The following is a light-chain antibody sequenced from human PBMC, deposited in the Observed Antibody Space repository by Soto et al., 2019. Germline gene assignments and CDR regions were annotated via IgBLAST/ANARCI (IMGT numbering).Light chain of an antibody. V-gene: IGLV2-23*01. CDR1: SSDVGSYNL. CDR2: EDS. J-gene: IGLJ1*01. Sequence: QSALTQPASVSGSPGQSITISCTGTSSDVGSYNLVSWYQQHPGKAPKLIIYEDSKRPSGVSKRFSGSKSGNTASLTISGLQTEDEADYYCGSYADSSTYVFGPGTKVTVL. CDR3: GSYADSSTYV.